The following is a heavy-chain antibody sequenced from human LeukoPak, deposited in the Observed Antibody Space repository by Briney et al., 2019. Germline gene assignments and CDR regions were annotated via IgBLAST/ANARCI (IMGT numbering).Heavy chain of an antibody. CDR1: GYTFTSYG. D-gene: IGHD5-12*01. CDR3: ARVMATILDSGVDY. J-gene: IGHJ4*02. Sequence: ALVKVSCKASGYTFTSYGISWVRQAPGQGLEWMGWISAYNGNTNYAQKLQGRVTMTTDTSTSTAYMELRSLRSDDTAVYYCARVMATILDSGVDYWGQGTLVTVSS. V-gene: IGHV1-18*01. CDR2: ISAYNGNT.